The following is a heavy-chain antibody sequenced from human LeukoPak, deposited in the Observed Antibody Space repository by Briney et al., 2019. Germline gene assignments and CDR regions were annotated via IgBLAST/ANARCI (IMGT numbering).Heavy chain of an antibody. CDR2: IYPGDSDT. J-gene: IGHJ4*02. Sequence: GESLKISCNASGYSFTSYWIGWVRQMPGKGLEWMGIIYPGDSDTRYSPSFQGQVTISADKSISTAYLQWSSLQASDTAMYYCAGSFRGGSYPFDYWGQGTLVTVSS. CDR3: AGSFRGGSYPFDY. V-gene: IGHV5-51*01. D-gene: IGHD1-26*01. CDR1: GYSFTSYW.